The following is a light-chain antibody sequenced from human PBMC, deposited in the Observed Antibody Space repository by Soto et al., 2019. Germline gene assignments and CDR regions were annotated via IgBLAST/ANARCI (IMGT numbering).Light chain of an antibody. Sequence: DIQMTQSPSSLSASVGGRCTSTCRASQGITNYLNWYQLKPVKAPELLIYAASSLQSGVPSRFSGSGSGTDFTLTISSLQPEDFATYYCQQSFGTPQITFGGGTKVDIK. CDR1: QGITNY. CDR2: AAS. V-gene: IGKV1-39*01. CDR3: QQSFGTPQIT. J-gene: IGKJ4*01.